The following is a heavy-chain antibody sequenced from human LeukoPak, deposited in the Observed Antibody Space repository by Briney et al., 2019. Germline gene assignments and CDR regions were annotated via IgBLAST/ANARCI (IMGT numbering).Heavy chain of an antibody. CDR1: GGSVTSGTYY. CDR2: IHYSGST. D-gene: IGHD6-13*01. Sequence: SETLSLTCTVSGGSVTSGTYYWNWIRQPPGKGLERIGNIHYSGSTKYNPSLQSRVTISLDTSKTQFSLKLSFVTAADTAVYYCARSSSWYDRDAFDIWGQGTMVTVSS. V-gene: IGHV4-61*01. CDR3: ARSSSWYDRDAFDI. J-gene: IGHJ3*02.